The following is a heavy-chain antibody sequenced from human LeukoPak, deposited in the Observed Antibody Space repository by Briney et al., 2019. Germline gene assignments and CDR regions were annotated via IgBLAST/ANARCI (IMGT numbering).Heavy chain of an antibody. Sequence: ASVTVSCKASGGTFSSYAISWVRQAPGQGLEWMGGIIPIFGTANYAQKFQGRVTITADESTSTAYMELSSLRSEDTAVYYCASNLGYSSSRYFTWGQGTLVTVSS. V-gene: IGHV1-69*01. CDR3: ASNLGYSSSRYFT. D-gene: IGHD6-13*01. CDR2: IIPIFGTA. J-gene: IGHJ4*02. CDR1: GGTFSSYA.